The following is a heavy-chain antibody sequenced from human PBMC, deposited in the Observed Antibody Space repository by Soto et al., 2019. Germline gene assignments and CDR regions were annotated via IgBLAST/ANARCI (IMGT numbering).Heavy chain of an antibody. Sequence: DVQLVESGGGLVKPGGSLGLSCAASGFNFHTYTMTWVRQAPGKGLEWVSYISGTSETIFYADSVKARFTISRDNAKNSLYLQLNSLRDEETAVYYCATGYCRSDNCHFTHWGQGTLVTVSS. CDR1: GFNFHTYT. CDR3: ATGYCRSDNCHFTH. D-gene: IGHD2-2*03. CDR2: ISGTSETI. J-gene: IGHJ4*02. V-gene: IGHV3-48*02.